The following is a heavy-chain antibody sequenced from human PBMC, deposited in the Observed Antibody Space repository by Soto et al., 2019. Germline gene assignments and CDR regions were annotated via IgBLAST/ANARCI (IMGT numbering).Heavy chain of an antibody. D-gene: IGHD1-26*01. CDR3: ARYLVGAPDY. CDR2: IIPIFGTA. Sequence: ASVKVSCKASGGTFSSYAISWVRQAPGQGLEWMGGIIPIFGTANYAQKFQGRVTITADESTSTAYLELSSLRAEDTAVYYCARYLVGAPDYWGQGTLVTVSS. V-gene: IGHV1-69*13. CDR1: GGTFSSYA. J-gene: IGHJ4*02.